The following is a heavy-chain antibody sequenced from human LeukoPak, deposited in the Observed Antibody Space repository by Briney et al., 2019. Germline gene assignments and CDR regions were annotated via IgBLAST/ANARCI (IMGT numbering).Heavy chain of an antibody. V-gene: IGHV4-34*01. CDR2: INHSGST. CDR1: GESVSGYY. D-gene: IGHD6-13*01. CDR3: ARRVCSNCLDY. Sequence: SETLSLTCAVYGESVSGYYWNWIRQPPGKGLEWIGEINHSGSTNYNPSLKSRVTISVDTSKNQFSLKLRSVTAADTAVYYCARRVCSNCLDYWGQGTLVTVSS. J-gene: IGHJ4*02.